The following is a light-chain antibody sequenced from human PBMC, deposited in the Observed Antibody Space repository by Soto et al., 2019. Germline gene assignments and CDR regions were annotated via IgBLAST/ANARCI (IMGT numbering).Light chain of an antibody. V-gene: IGKV3-15*01. CDR1: QSVSSN. J-gene: IGKJ4*01. CDR3: QQYNNWPPPLT. Sequence: EIVMTQAPATLSVSPGERATLSCRASQSVSSNLAWYQQKPGQAPRLLIYGASTRATGIPARLIGSGSGTEFTLTISSLQSEDFAVYYCQQYNNWPPPLTFGGGTKVQIK. CDR2: GAS.